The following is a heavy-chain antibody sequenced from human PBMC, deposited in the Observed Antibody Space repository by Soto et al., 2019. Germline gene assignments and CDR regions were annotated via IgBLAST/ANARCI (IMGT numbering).Heavy chain of an antibody. CDR3: MRDPCDSTSCPGVY. J-gene: IGHJ4*02. Sequence: GGSLRLSCVASGLPISTYKMNWVHQAPGKGLEWVSSISAASDSVYYADSLRGRFTVSRDNAKNSLFLQMSSLRAEDTAFYYCMRDPCDSTSCPGVYWGQGTLVTVSS. D-gene: IGHD3-22*01. V-gene: IGHV3-21*01. CDR1: GLPISTYK. CDR2: ISAASDSV.